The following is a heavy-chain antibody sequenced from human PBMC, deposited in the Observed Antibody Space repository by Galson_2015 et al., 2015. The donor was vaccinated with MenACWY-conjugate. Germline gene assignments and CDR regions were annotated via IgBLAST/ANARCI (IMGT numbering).Heavy chain of an antibody. V-gene: IGHV3-74*01. J-gene: IGHJ4*02. CDR1: GFTFSTYW. CDR3: ARLGGNYRTTSHFDY. D-gene: IGHD1-26*01. CDR2: INSDGRST. Sequence: SLRLSCAASGFTFSTYWMQWVRQAPGKGLVWVSRINSDGRSTSYADSVKGRFTISRDNAKNTLYLQMNSLRAEDTAVYYCARLGGNYRTTSHFDYWGQGTLVTVSS.